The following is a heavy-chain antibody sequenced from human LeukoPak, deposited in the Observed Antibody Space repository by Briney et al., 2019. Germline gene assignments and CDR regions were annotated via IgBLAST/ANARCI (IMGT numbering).Heavy chain of an antibody. CDR2: ISYDGSNK. Sequence: GGSLRLSYAASGFTFSSYAMHWVRQAPGKGLEWVAVISYDGSNKYYADSVKGRFTISRDNSKNTLYLQMNSLRAEDTAVYYCARPLSHYGSGSYYPPLFDYWGQGTLVTVSS. V-gene: IGHV3-30-3*01. D-gene: IGHD3-10*01. CDR1: GFTFSSYA. J-gene: IGHJ4*02. CDR3: ARPLSHYGSGSYYPPLFDY.